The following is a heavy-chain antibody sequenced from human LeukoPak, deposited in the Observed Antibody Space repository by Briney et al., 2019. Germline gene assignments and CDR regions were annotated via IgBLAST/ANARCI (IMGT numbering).Heavy chain of an antibody. J-gene: IGHJ5*02. V-gene: IGHV3-30-3*01. D-gene: IGHD4-17*01. Sequence: GSLRLSCAASGFTFSTFTMHWVRQAPGKGLEWVAVLSFAGSTIYYADSVKGRFTISRDNSKNTLYLQMNSLRAEDTAVYYCAKDLHDYGDGSPSDNWFDPWGQGTLVTVSS. CDR2: LSFAGSTI. CDR1: GFTFSTFT. CDR3: AKDLHDYGDGSPSDNWFDP.